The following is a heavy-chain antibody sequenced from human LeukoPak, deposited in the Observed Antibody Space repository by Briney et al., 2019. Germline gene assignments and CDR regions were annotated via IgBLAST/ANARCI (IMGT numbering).Heavy chain of an antibody. CDR1: GGSISSYY. J-gene: IGHJ4*02. D-gene: IGHD2-2*01. CDR3: ARAPTTVVVPAAYYFDY. CDR2: IYYSGST. Sequence: SETLSLTCTVSGGSISSYYWSWIRQPPGKGLEWIGYIYYSGSTNYNPSLKSRVTISVDTSKNQFSLKLSSVTAADTAVYYCARAPTTVVVPAAYYFDYWGQGTLVTVSS. V-gene: IGHV4-59*12.